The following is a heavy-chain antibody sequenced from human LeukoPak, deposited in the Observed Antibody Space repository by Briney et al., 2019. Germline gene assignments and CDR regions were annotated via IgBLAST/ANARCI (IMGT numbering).Heavy chain of an antibody. V-gene: IGHV3-21*01. CDR2: ISSSSSYI. J-gene: IGHJ6*02. Sequence: GGSLSLSCAASGFTFSSYSMNWVRQAPGKGLEWVSSISSSSSYIYYADSVKGRFTISRDNAKNSLYLQMNSLRAEDTAVYYCASHSSSDYYYYGMDVWGQGTTVTVSS. CDR3: ASHSSSDYYYYGMDV. CDR1: GFTFSSYS. D-gene: IGHD6-6*01.